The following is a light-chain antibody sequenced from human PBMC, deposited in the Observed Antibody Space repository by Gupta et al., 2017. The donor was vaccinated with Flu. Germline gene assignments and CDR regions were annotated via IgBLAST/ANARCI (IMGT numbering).Light chain of an antibody. CDR2: EVS. Sequence: QSALTQPASVSGSPGQSITISCTGTSSDVGGYNYVSWYQQHPGKAPNLMIYEVSNRPAGVSSRFSGSKSGNTASLTISVRQAEDDADYYCSSYTSSSTWVFGGGTKLTVL. CDR1: SSDVGGYNY. J-gene: IGLJ3*02. V-gene: IGLV2-14*01. CDR3: SSYTSSSTWV.